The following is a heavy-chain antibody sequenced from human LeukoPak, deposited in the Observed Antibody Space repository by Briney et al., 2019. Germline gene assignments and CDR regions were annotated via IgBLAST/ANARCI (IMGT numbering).Heavy chain of an antibody. CDR1: GSTFNTYG. Sequence: PGGSLSLSCAASGSTFNTYGMHWVRQAPGKGLEWVAAIWYDGSNKYYADSVKGRFTISRDNSKNALYLQMNALRDEDTAIYYCARSGCSDGRCRNAFDSWGQGTLVTVSS. CDR3: ARSGCSDGRCRNAFDS. J-gene: IGHJ4*02. D-gene: IGHD2-15*01. V-gene: IGHV3-33*01. CDR2: IWYDGSNK.